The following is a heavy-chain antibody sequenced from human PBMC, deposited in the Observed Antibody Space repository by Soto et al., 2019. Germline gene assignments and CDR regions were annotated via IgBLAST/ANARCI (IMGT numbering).Heavy chain of an antibody. CDR1: GGSISSYY. V-gene: IGHV4-59*08. CDR2: IYYSGST. Sequence: SETLSLTCTVSGGSISSYYWSWIRQPPGKGLEWIGYIYYSGSTNYNPSLKRRVTISVDTSKNQFSLKLSSVTAADTAVYYCARGGERSWIQLWSWGQGTLVTVS. J-gene: IGHJ5*02. D-gene: IGHD5-18*01. CDR3: ARGGERSWIQLWS.